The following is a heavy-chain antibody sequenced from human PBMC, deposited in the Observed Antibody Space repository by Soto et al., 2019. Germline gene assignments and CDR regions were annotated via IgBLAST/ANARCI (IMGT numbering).Heavy chain of an antibody. CDR2: VYYSGST. J-gene: IGHJ6*03. CDR1: GGSISSYY. Sequence: PSETLSLTCTVSGGSISSYYWSWIRQPPGKGLEWIGYVYYSGSTNYNPSLKSRVTISVDTSKNQFSLKLTSVTAADTAVYYCATGHYSNYGRYYYYSMDVWGKATTVTVSS. CDR3: ATGHYSNYGRYYYYSMDV. V-gene: IGHV4-59*01. D-gene: IGHD4-4*01.